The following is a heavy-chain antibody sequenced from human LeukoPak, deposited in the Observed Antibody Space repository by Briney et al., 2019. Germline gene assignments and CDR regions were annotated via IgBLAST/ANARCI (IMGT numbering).Heavy chain of an antibody. CDR1: GFTFSSYG. Sequence: GGSLRLSCAASGFTFSSYGMSWVRQAPGKGLEWVSAISGSGGSTYYADSVKGRFTISRDNSKNTLYLQMNSLRAEDTAVYYCAKDYYGSGSYLVYWGQGTLVTVSS. D-gene: IGHD3-10*01. CDR3: AKDYYGSGSYLVY. CDR2: ISGSGGST. J-gene: IGHJ4*02. V-gene: IGHV3-23*01.